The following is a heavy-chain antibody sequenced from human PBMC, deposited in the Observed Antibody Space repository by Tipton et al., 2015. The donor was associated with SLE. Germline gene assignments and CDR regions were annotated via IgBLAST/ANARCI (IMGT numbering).Heavy chain of an antibody. V-gene: IGHV1-18*01. CDR1: GYTFTSYG. CDR2: ISAYNGNT. CDR3: ARGGYYDSSGYYNAFDI. D-gene: IGHD3-22*01. Sequence: QLVQSGAEVKKPGASVKVSCKASGYTFTSYGISWVRQAPGQGLEWMGWISAYNGNTNYAQKLQGRVTMTTDTSTSTVYMELSSLRSEDTAVYYCARGGYYDSSGYYNAFDIWGQGTMVTVSS. J-gene: IGHJ3*02.